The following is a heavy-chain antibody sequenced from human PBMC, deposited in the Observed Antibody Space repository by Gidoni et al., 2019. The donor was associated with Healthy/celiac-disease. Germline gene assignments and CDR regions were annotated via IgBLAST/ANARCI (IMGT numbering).Heavy chain of an antibody. J-gene: IGHJ3*02. CDR1: GFIVSSNY. V-gene: IGHV3-53*01. CDR3: ARDQSDYYDSSAGAFDI. Sequence: EGQLVEPGGGLIQPGGSLRLSRADSGFIVSSNYMRWVRQVPGKGRVWVTVINSGGSTYYADSVKGRFTISRDKSKNTLYLQMNSLRAEDTAVYYCARDQSDYYDSSAGAFDIWGQGTMVTVSS. D-gene: IGHD3-22*01. CDR2: INSGGST.